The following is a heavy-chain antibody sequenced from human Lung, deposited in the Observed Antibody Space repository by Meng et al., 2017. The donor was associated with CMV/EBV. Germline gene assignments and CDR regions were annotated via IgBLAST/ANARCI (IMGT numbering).Heavy chain of an antibody. V-gene: IGHV1-46*01. CDR3: ARDGGYYDFRSSLRGGSAFDI. J-gene: IGHJ3*02. CDR2: MNPSGVST. Sequence: SXXVSXKASGYIXSNFYMHGVRQAPGQGPEWMGIMNPSGVSTNYGQKFQGKVIVTSDTSTSTVYMEMSSLRSEDTAVYYCARDGGYYDFRSSLRGGSAFDIWXQGTXVTVSS. D-gene: IGHD3-3*01. CDR1: GYIXSNFY.